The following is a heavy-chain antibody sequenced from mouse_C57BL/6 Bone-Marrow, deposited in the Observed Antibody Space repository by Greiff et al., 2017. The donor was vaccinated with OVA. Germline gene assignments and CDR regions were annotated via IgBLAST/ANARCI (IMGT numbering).Heavy chain of an antibody. D-gene: IGHD1-1*01. CDR2: IDPSDSYT. V-gene: IGHV1-69*01. CDR1: GYTFTSYW. J-gene: IGHJ4*01. Sequence: QVQLQQPGAELVMPGASVKLSCKASGYTFTSYWMHWVKQRPGQGLEWIGEIDPSDSYTNYNQKFKGKSTLTVDKSSSTAYMQLSSLTSEDSAVYYGARDYGPPIYYAMDYWGQGTSVTVSS. CDR3: ARDYGPPIYYAMDY.